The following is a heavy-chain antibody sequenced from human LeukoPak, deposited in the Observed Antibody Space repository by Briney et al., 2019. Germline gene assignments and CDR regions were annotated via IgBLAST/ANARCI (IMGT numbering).Heavy chain of an antibody. CDR3: AKGYSEYTSSWFDY. J-gene: IGHJ4*02. Sequence: PGGSLRLSCAPSGFTFSRIAMSWVRQAPGKGLEWVSGISGSGGRDSTYYADSVKGRFTISRDKSKNTVYLEMNSLRAEDTAVYYCAKGYSEYTSSWFDYWGQGTLVTVSS. CDR2: ISGSGGRDST. D-gene: IGHD6-13*01. CDR1: GFTFSRIA. V-gene: IGHV3-23*01.